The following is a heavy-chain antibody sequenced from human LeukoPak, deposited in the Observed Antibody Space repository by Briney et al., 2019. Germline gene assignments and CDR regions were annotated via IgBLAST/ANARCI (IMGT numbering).Heavy chain of an antibody. J-gene: IGHJ4*02. CDR2: ISGSGGST. D-gene: IGHD6-19*01. CDR3: AKDSSRYHTPSY. CDR1: GFTFSSYA. Sequence: GGSLRLSCAASGFTFSSYAMSWVRQAPGKGLEWVSAISGSGGSTYYADSVEGRFTISRDNSKNTLYLQMSSLRAEDTAVYYCAKDSSRYHTPSYWGQGTPVTVSS. V-gene: IGHV3-23*01.